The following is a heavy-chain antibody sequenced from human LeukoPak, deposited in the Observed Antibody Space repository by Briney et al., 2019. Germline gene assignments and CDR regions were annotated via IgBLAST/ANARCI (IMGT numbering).Heavy chain of an antibody. CDR1: GFTFSSYA. V-gene: IGHV3-23*01. CDR3: AKDVLRTTGTTPLLYFDY. Sequence: GGSLRLSCAASGFTFSSYAMSWVRQAPGKGLEWVSAISGSGGSTYYADSVEGRFTISRDNSKNTLYLQMNSLRAEDTAVYCCAKDVLRTTGTTPLLYFDYWGQGTLVTVSS. CDR2: ISGSGGST. J-gene: IGHJ4*02. D-gene: IGHD1-1*01.